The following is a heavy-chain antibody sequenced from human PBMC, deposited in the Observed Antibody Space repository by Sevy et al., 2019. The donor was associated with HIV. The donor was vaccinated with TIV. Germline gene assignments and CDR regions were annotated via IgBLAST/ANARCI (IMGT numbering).Heavy chain of an antibody. CDR3: AKDQDYDSSGSFDY. D-gene: IGHD3-22*01. Sequence: GGSLRLSCAASGFSFSSYGMHWVRQAPGKGLEWVAVISYDGSNKYYVDSVKGRFTISRDNSKSTLYLQMNSLGAEDTAVYYCAKDQDYDSSGSFDYWGQGTLVTVSS. CDR1: GFSFSSYG. J-gene: IGHJ4*02. V-gene: IGHV3-30*18. CDR2: ISYDGSNK.